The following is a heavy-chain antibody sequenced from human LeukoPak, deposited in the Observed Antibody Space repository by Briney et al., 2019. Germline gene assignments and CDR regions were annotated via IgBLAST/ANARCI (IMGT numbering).Heavy chain of an antibody. J-gene: IGHJ5*02. CDR1: GGSINSGYYY. V-gene: IGHV4-30-4*02. Sequence: SETLSLTCTLSGGSINSGYYYWTWIRQPPGKGLEWLGYIYYTGSTYYNPSLESRITISIDTSKNQFSLKLTSVTAADTAVYYCARTDERLVFWFDPWGQGTLVTVSS. D-gene: IGHD3-9*01. CDR2: IYYTGST. CDR3: ARTDERLVFWFDP.